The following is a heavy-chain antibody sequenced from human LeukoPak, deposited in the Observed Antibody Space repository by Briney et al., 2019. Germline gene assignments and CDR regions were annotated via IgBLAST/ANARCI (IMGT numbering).Heavy chain of an antibody. D-gene: IGHD2-21*02. J-gene: IGHJ5*02. CDR3: ARDRPLKIAHCGGDCSDWFDP. Sequence: ASVKVSCKASGYTFTSYGISWVRQAPGQGLEWMGWISAYNGNTNYAQKLQGRVTMTTDTSTSTAYMELRSLRSDDTAVYYCARDRPLKIAHCGGDCSDWFDPWGQGTLVTVSS. CDR1: GYTFTSYG. CDR2: ISAYNGNT. V-gene: IGHV1-18*01.